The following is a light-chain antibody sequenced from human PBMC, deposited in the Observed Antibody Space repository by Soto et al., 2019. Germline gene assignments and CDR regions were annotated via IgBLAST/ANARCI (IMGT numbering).Light chain of an antibody. CDR3: QQYNNWPLT. J-gene: IGKJ4*01. Sequence: ETVMTQTPATLSVSPGDRANLSCRASQSISTNLAWYQQKPGQAPRLLIYDASTRATGIPARFSGSGSGTEFTLTISSLLSEDFAVYSCQQYNNWPLTFGGGTKVEIK. CDR2: DAS. V-gene: IGKV3D-15*01. CDR1: QSISTN.